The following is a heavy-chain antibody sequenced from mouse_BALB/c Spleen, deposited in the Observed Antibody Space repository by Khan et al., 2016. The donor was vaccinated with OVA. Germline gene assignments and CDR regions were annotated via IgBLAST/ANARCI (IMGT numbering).Heavy chain of an antibody. J-gene: IGHJ4*01. CDR3: AFNWDYAMGY. CDR2: INTETGEP. V-gene: IGHV9-2-1*01. D-gene: IGHD4-1*01. Sequence: QIQLVQSGPELKKPGETVKISCKASGYTFTDYSMHWVKQAPGKGLKWMGWINTETGEPTYADDFKGRFAFSLETSASTAYLQINNLKNEDTATXFWAFNWDYAMGYWGQGTSVTVSS. CDR1: GYTFTDYS.